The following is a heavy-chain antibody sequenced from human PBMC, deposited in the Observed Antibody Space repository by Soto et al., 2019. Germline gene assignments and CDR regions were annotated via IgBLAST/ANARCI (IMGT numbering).Heavy chain of an antibody. D-gene: IGHD1-26*01. CDR3: ATFLLVGAFDI. V-gene: IGHV3-30*04. J-gene: IGHJ3*02. CDR2: ISYDESHK. Sequence: PGGSLRLSCGASGFTFSNYAIHWVRQAPGKGLEWVAVISYDESHKYYADSVKGRFTIYRDNFKNTLYLQMNSLRAEDTAVYYCATFLLVGAFDIWGQGTMFTVS. CDR1: GFTFSNYA.